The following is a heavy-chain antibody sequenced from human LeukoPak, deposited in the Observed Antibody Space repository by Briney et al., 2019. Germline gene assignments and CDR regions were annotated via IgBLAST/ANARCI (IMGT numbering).Heavy chain of an antibody. CDR3: ARQEAAVRGYNYYYYMDV. J-gene: IGHJ6*03. CDR1: GYSFTSYW. D-gene: IGHD3-10*01. CDR2: IYPGDSDT. Sequence: GESLKISCKGSGYSFTSYWIGWVRQMPGKGLEWMGIIYPGDSDTRYSPSFQGQVTISADKSISTAYLQWSSLKASDTAMYYCARQEAAVRGYNYYYYMDVWGKGTTVTVSS. V-gene: IGHV5-51*01.